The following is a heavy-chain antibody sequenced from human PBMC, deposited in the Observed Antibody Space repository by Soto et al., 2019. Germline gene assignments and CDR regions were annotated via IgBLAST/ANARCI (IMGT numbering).Heavy chain of an antibody. Sequence: SETLSLTCAVYGGSFSGYYWSWIRQPPGKGLEWIGEINHSGSTNYNPSLKSRVTISVDTSKNQFSLKLSSVTAADTAVYYCARGPLAPRPAGYFDYWGQGTLVTVSS. CDR3: ARGPLAPRPAGYFDY. J-gene: IGHJ4*02. CDR2: INHSGST. D-gene: IGHD2-2*01. V-gene: IGHV4-34*01. CDR1: GGSFSGYY.